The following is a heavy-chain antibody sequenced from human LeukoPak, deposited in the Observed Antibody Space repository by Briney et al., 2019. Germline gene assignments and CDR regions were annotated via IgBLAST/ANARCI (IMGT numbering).Heavy chain of an antibody. Sequence: PSETLSLTCAVYGGSFSGFYCDCIRQPPGKGLEWIGEINHSGSTKYNPSLKSRVTISVDTSKNQFSLRLTSVTAADTAVYYCARRPRWGATYVAAATYYFDYWGQGTLVTVSS. V-gene: IGHV4-34*01. J-gene: IGHJ4*02. CDR2: INHSGST. CDR3: ARRPRWGATYVAAATYYFDY. CDR1: GGSFSGFY. D-gene: IGHD1-26*01.